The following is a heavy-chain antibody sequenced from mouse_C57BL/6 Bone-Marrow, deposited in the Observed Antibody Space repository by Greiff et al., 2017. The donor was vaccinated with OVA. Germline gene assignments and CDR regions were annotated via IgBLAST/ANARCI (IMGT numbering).Heavy chain of an antibody. CDR3: ARGRLRRGDPYYFDY. V-gene: IGHV1-47*01. Sequence: LVESGAELVKPGASVKMSCKASGYTFTTYPIEWMKQNHGKSLEWIGNFHPYNDDTKYNEKFKGKATLTVEKSSSTVYLELSRLTSDDSAVYYCARGRLRRGDPYYFDYWGQGTTLTVSS. CDR2: FHPYNDDT. CDR1: GYTFTTYP. J-gene: IGHJ2*01. D-gene: IGHD2-4*01.